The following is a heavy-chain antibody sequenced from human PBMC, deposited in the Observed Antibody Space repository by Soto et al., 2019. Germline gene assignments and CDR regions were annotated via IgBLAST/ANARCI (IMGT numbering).Heavy chain of an antibody. J-gene: IGHJ4*02. V-gene: IGHV4-59*01. Sequence: SETLSLTCTVSGGSISTYYWSWIRQPPGKGLEWIGYIYYSGSTNYNPSLKSRVTISVDTSKNQFSLKLSSVTAADTAVYYCARRYGYSFDYWGQGTLVTVSS. CDR1: GGSISTYY. D-gene: IGHD5-12*01. CDR2: IYYSGST. CDR3: ARRYGYSFDY.